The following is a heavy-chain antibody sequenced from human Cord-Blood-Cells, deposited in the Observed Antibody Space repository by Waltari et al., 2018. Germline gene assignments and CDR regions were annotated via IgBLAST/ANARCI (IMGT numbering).Heavy chain of an antibody. D-gene: IGHD1-26*01. CDR3: ARDPSGSYYKAFDI. J-gene: IGHJ3*02. V-gene: IGHV3-30-3*01. CDR1: GITFSSYA. CDR2: ISYDGSNK. Sequence: QVHLVESAGAVVQPGGSLSLSCAASGITFSSYALHWVRQAPGKGLEWVAVISYDGSNKYYADAVKGRFTISRDNSKNTLYLQMNSLRAEDTAVYYCARDPSGSYYKAFDIWGQGTMVTVSS.